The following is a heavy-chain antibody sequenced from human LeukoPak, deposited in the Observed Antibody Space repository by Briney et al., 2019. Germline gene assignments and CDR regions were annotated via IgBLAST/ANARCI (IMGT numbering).Heavy chain of an antibody. CDR2: ISYDGSNK. J-gene: IGHJ4*02. D-gene: IGHD6-19*01. CDR1: GFTFSSYA. Sequence: GGSLRLSCAASGFTFSSYAMHWVRQAPGKGLEWVAVISYDGSNKYYADSVEGRFTISRDNSKNTLYLQMNSLRAEDTAVYYCARELSVAGTLYFDYWGQGTLVTVSS. V-gene: IGHV3-30-3*01. CDR3: ARELSVAGTLYFDY.